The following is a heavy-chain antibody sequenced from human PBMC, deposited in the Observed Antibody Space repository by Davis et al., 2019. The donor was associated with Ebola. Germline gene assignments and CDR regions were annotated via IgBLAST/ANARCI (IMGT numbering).Heavy chain of an antibody. V-gene: IGHV3-21*01. CDR1: GFTFSTYS. D-gene: IGHD3-3*01. J-gene: IGHJ3*02. Sequence: GGSLRLSCAASGFTFSTYSMSWVRQAPGKGLEWVSSISSDSDYIYYADSAKGRFTISRDNAKNSLYLQMNSLRDEDTAVYYCARDRTVYYDFWSAEAFDIWGQGTMVTVSS. CDR2: ISSDSDYI. CDR3: ARDRTVYYDFWSAEAFDI.